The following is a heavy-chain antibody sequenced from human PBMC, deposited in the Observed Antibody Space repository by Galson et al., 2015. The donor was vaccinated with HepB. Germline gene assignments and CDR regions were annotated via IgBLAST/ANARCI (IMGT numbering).Heavy chain of an antibody. CDR2: IIPIFGTA. CDR3: ARYNSKLGWFEP. J-gene: IGHJ5*02. Sequence: SVKVSCKASGGTFSSYAISWVRQAPGQGPEWMGGIIPIFGTANYAQKFQGRVTITADKSTSTAYMELSSRRSEDTAVYYCARYNSKLGWFEPCGQGTLVTVSS. CDR1: GGTFSSYA. D-gene: IGHD1-1*01. V-gene: IGHV1-69*06.